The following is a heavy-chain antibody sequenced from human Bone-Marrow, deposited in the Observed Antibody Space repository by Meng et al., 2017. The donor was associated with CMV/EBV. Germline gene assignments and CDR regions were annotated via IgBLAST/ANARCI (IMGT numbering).Heavy chain of an antibody. V-gene: IGHV1-18*01. CDR1: GYSFSNYG. CDR2: TSVYSGDT. Sequence: ASVKVSCKASGYSFSNYGISWVRQAPGQGPEWMGWTSVYSGDTNYAEKLQGRVTMSTDTSTSTGYMELRSLRSDDTAVYYCARVTTYCSSTSCSPGEWFDPWGQGTLVTGSS. CDR3: ARVTTYCSSTSCSPGEWFDP. D-gene: IGHD2-2*01. J-gene: IGHJ5*02.